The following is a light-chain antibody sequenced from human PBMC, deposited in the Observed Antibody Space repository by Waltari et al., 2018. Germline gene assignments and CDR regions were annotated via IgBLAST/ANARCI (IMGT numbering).Light chain of an antibody. V-gene: IGLV1-44*01. CDR2: SDE. J-gene: IGLJ6*01. CDR3: AAWDDSLNGLV. CDR1: GSNVGATT. Sequence: QSLVTQPPSASGTPGQRVTISCTGSGSNVGATTVRCYQQVPLRAPKLSIHSDEHRPSGVPDRFSGSKSGTSASLAISGLQSEDEADYYCAAWDDSLNGLVFGSGTKVTLL.